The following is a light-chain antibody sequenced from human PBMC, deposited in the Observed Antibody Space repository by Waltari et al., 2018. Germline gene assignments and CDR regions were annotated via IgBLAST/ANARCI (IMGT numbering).Light chain of an antibody. CDR2: DDS. Sequence: QSVLTQAPSVSAAPGQKVTISCSGSYSNIGNNHVSWYQLLPGAAPRLIIYDDSQRPSGMDARFSGSKSGTSATLGITGLQTGDEADYYCGTWDSRLSGGLVFGGGTRLTVL. CDR3: GTWDSRLSGGLV. J-gene: IGLJ2*01. V-gene: IGLV1-51*01. CDR1: YSNIGNNH.